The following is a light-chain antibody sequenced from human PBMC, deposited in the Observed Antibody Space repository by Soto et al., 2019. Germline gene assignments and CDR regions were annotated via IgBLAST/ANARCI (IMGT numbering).Light chain of an antibody. CDR3: QHFHNWPPWT. J-gene: IGKJ1*01. CDR1: QSVSSS. CDR2: GAS. V-gene: IGKV3-15*01. Sequence: EVVLTQSPDTLSVSPGERATLSCSASQSVSSSLAWYQQKPGQAPRLLIYGASTRATGVPARFSGSGSGTEFPLTITSRQSEDVAVYCCQHFHNWPPWTFGQGTRVELK.